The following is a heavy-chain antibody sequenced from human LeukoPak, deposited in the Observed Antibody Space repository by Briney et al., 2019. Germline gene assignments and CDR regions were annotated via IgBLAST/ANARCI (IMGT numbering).Heavy chain of an antibody. V-gene: IGHV3-23*01. CDR1: GFTFSSYS. D-gene: IGHD3-22*01. Sequence: PGGSLRLSCAASGFTFSSYSMNWVRRAPGKGLEWVSAISGSGGSTYYADSVKGRFTISRDNSKNTLYLQMNSLRAEDTAVYYCAKRRWHYYDSSGYYDYWGQGTLVTVSS. CDR3: AKRRWHYYDSSGYYDY. CDR2: ISGSGGST. J-gene: IGHJ4*02.